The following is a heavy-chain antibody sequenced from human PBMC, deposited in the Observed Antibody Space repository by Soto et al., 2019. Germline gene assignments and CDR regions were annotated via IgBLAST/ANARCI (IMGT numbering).Heavy chain of an antibody. J-gene: IGHJ4*02. V-gene: IGHV3-23*01. CDR3: AKARGSSTPAPGSY. CDR1: GFTFSSYA. D-gene: IGHD2-2*01. CDR2: ISGSGGST. Sequence: VGSMRLSCAASGFTFSSYAVIWVRETAVDGLGWVPVISGSGGSTYYADSVKGRFTISRDNSKNTVYMQMNSLRAEDTAVYYCAKARGSSTPAPGSYWGQGTLVTVSS.